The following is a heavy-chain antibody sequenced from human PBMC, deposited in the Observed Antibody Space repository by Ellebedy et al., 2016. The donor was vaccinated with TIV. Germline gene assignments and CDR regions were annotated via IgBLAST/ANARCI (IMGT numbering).Heavy chain of an antibody. CDR2: INVYNGNT. J-gene: IGHJ1*01. D-gene: IGHD6-19*01. CDR3: ARETGAGPLDFQH. CDR1: GYPFTNYG. V-gene: IGHV1-18*04. Sequence: AASVKVSCKASGYPFTNYGISWLRQAPGQGLEWMGWINVYNGNTNYAQNFQGRVTLTTYTSTTTVYLELRSLRSDDTAVYFCARETGAGPLDFQHWGQGTLVSVSS.